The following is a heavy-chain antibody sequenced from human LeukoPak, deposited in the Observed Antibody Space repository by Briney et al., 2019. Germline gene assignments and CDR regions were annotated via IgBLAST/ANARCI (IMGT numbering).Heavy chain of an antibody. CDR3: AKDGIAAASASFDY. D-gene: IGHD6-13*01. V-gene: IGHV3-30*18. CDR1: GFTFSSYG. J-gene: IGHJ4*02. Sequence: GGSLRLSCAASGFTFSSYGMHWVRQAPGKGLEWAAVISYDGSNKYYADSVKGRFTISRDNSKNTLYLQMNSLRAEDTAVYYCAKDGIAAASASFDYWGQGTLVTVSS. CDR2: ISYDGSNK.